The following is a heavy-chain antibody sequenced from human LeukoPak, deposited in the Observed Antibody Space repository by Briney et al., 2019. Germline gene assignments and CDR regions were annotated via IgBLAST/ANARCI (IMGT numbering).Heavy chain of an antibody. D-gene: IGHD2-2*01. CDR3: ASVVPAAKWYGMVV. J-gene: IGHJ6*04. V-gene: IGHV3-53*01. CDR2: IYSGGST. CDR1: GFTVSSNY. Sequence: GGSLRLSCAASGFTVSSNYMSWVRQAPGKGLEWVSVIYSGGSTYYADSVKGRFTISRDNSKNTLYLQMNSLRAEDTAVYYCASVVPAAKWYGMVVWGKGTTVTVSS.